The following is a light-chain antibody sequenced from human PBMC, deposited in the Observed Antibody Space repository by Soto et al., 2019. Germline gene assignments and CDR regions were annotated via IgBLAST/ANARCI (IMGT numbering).Light chain of an antibody. Sequence: QSVLAQPPSVSAAPGQKVTISCSGTSSNIGNNYVSWYQQLPGTAPKVLIYDTNKRRSGITDRFSGSKSGTSVTLTITGLRAWDEADYFCGAWDSSLSAVVFGGGTKLTVL. J-gene: IGLJ2*01. CDR3: GAWDSSLSAVV. CDR2: DTN. CDR1: SSNIGNNY. V-gene: IGLV1-51*02.